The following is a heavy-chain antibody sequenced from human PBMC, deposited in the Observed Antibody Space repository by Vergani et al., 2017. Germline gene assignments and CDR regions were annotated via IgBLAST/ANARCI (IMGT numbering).Heavy chain of an antibody. V-gene: IGHV1-24*01. J-gene: IGHJ4*02. Sequence: VQLVQYGSEVRKTGASVNVSCQVSGYSLTEFTIHWVRQAPGKGLECMGGFDSEHGEVTYAHHIQGRVTMTEDTYTDTAYMQLSSLSQEDTAQYSYAIETDYSDSSGYYLDYWGKGTLVTVSS. CDR2: FDSEHGEV. CDR3: AIETDYSDSSGYYLDY. CDR1: GYSLTEFT. D-gene: IGHD3-22*01.